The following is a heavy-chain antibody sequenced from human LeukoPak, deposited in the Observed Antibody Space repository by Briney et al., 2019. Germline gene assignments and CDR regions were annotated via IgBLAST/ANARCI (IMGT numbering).Heavy chain of an antibody. J-gene: IGHJ4*02. CDR1: GFTFNSHA. Sequence: PGGSLRLSCAVSGFTFNSHAMCWVRQAPGKGLEWVSSIDISGDSTYYADSVKGRFTISRDNSKNTLYLQMNSLRGEDTALYFCANEVRPNDYWGQGTLVTVSS. CDR3: ANEVRPNDY. CDR2: IDISGDST. V-gene: IGHV3-23*01. D-gene: IGHD4/OR15-4a*01.